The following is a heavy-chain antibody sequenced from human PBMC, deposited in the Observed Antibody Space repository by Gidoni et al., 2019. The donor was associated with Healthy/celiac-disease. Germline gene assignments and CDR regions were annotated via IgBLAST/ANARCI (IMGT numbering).Heavy chain of an antibody. CDR2: INPSGGST. V-gene: IGHV1-46*01. CDR3: ARGTWGYSYGPPYYYYMDV. Sequence: QVQLVQSGAEVKKPGASVKVSCKASGYTFTSYYMHWVRQAPGQGLEWMGIINPSGGSTSYAQKCQGRVTMTRDTSTSTVYMELSSLRSEDTAVYYCARGTWGYSYGPPYYYYMDVWGKGTTVTVSS. D-gene: IGHD5-18*01. J-gene: IGHJ6*03. CDR1: GYTFTSYY.